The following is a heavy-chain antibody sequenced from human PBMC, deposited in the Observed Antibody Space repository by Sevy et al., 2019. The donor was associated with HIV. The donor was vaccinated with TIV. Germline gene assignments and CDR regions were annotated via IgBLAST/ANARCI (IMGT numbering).Heavy chain of an antibody. D-gene: IGHD3-3*01. V-gene: IGHV3-33*01. J-gene: IGHJ6*02. CDR2: IWYDGSNK. CDR3: ARDSTFWSGSYYYGMDV. Sequence: GGSLRLSCAASGFTFSSYGMHWVRQAPGKGLEWVAVIWYDGSNKYYADSVKGRFTISRDNSKNTRYLQMNSLRAEDTAVYYCARDSTFWSGSYYYGMDVWGQGTTVTVSS. CDR1: GFTFSSYG.